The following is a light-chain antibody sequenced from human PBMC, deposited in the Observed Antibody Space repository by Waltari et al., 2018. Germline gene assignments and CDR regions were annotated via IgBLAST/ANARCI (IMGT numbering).Light chain of an antibody. J-gene: IGLJ1*01. V-gene: IGLV2-14*03. CDR1: TSDVGGYNY. CDR3: SSYSRSSTFYV. Sequence: QSALTQPASVSGSPGQSITIPCTGTTSDVGGYNYVSWYQEHPGKAPKPMIYDVSKRPSGVSVRFSGSKSGNTASLTISGLQTEDEADYYCSSYSRSSTFYVFGTGTKVTVL. CDR2: DVS.